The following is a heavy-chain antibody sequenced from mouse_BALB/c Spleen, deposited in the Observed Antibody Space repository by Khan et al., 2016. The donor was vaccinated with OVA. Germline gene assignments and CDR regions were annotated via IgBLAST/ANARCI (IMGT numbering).Heavy chain of an antibody. D-gene: IGHD2-4*01. CDR1: GYTFTNYG. J-gene: IGHJ1*01. V-gene: IGHV9-3-1*01. Sequence: QIQLVQSGPELKKPGETVKISCKASGYTFTNYGMNWVKQAPGKGLKWMGWINTYSGEPTYADDFKGRVALYLETSASTAYMQINNLKNEDTATYFCARTVGLRLNWYFDVWGAGTTVTVSS. CDR2: INTYSGEP. CDR3: ARTVGLRLNWYFDV.